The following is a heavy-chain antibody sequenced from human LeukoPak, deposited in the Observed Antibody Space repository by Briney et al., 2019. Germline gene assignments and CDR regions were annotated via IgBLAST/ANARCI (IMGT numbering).Heavy chain of an antibody. CDR1: GFTFSSYS. CDR3: ARGYRGYGDSYGMDV. CDR2: ISSSSSYI. V-gene: IGHV3-21*01. J-gene: IGHJ6*02. Sequence: SGGSLRLSCAASGFTFSSYSMNWVRQAPGKGLEWVSSISSSSSYIYYADSVKGRFTISRDNAKNSLYLQMNSLGAEDTAVYYCARGYRGYGDSYGMDVWGQGTTVTVSS. D-gene: IGHD5-12*01.